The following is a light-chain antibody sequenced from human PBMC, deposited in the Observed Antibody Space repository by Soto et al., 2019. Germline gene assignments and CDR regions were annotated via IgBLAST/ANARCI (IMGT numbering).Light chain of an antibody. V-gene: IGLV3-21*02. CDR3: QVWNISTDHYV. J-gene: IGLJ1*01. CDR2: DNN. Sequence: SYELTQPPSVSVAPGQTARITWGGNNIGSTSVHWYKQSPGQAPVLVVYDNNDRPSGIPERFSGFNSESTATLTITRVEAGDEADYYCQVWNISTDHYVFGTGTKVTVL. CDR1: NIGSTS.